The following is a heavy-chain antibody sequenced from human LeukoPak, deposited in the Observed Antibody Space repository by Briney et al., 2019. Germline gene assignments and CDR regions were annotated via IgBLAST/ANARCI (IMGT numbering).Heavy chain of an antibody. CDR3: ARVVYCSRTSCPLDC. Sequence: GGSLRLSCAASGFTFSSYWMHWVRQAPGKGLVWVSRINGDGSSTTYADSVKGRFPISRDNAKNTLYLQMNSLRAEDTAVYYCARVVYCSRTSCPLDCWGQGTLVTVSS. J-gene: IGHJ4*02. V-gene: IGHV3-74*01. CDR2: INGDGSST. CDR1: GFTFSSYW. D-gene: IGHD2-2*01.